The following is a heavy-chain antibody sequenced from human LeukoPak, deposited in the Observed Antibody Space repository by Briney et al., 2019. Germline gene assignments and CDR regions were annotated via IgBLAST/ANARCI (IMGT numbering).Heavy chain of an antibody. CDR2: ITRNSDYI. CDR1: GFSFSGYS. J-gene: IGHJ4*02. V-gene: IGHV3-21*01. Sequence: GGSLRLSCAASGFSFSGYSMYWVRQAPGKGLQWVSSITRNSDYIYNADSVKGRFTISRDNAKSSLYLQMNSLGAEDTAVYYFVREIAARPGYYFDLWGQGTLVTVSS. D-gene: IGHD6-6*01. CDR3: VREIAARPGYYFDL.